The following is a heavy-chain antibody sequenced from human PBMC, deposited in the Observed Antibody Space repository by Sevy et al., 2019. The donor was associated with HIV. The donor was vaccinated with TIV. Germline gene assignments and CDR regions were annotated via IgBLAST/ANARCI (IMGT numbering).Heavy chain of an antibody. Sequence: GGSLRLSCAASGFTFSTSWMHWVRQAPGKWLEWVANINQDASEIYYVDSVKGRFTISRDNAKNSLYLQMNSLRVEDTAVYSCAGPRFDPWGQGTLVTVSS. V-gene: IGHV3-7*01. CDR2: INQDASEI. J-gene: IGHJ5*02. CDR3: AGPRFDP. CDR1: GFTFSTSW.